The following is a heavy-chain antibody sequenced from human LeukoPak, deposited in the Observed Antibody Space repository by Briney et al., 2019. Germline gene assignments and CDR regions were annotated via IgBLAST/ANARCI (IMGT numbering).Heavy chain of an antibody. CDR3: ARLQRITMAGPDYWYFDL. Sequence: PSETLSLTCTVSGDSISSYYWSWIRQPPEKGLEWVGYIYYSGSPNYNPSLKSRVTISVDTSKTQFSLKMNSVTAADTAVYYCARLQRITMAGPDYWYFDLWGRGTLVTVSS. D-gene: IGHD3-10*01. J-gene: IGHJ2*01. CDR2: IYYSGSP. V-gene: IGHV4-59*01. CDR1: GDSISSYY.